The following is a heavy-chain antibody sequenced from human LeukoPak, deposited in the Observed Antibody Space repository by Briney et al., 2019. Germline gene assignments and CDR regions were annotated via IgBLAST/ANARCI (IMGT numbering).Heavy chain of an antibody. J-gene: IGHJ6*03. CDR2: ISGSGGTT. CDR3: AKEGPKSIAATGYYMDV. Sequence: GGSLRLSCAASGFTLSSNEMSWVRQAPGKGLEWVSAISGSGGTTYYADSVKGRFTISRDNSKNTLYLQMNSLRAEDTAVYYCAKEGPKSIAATGYYMDVWGKGTTVTISS. V-gene: IGHV3-23*01. CDR1: GFTLSSNE. D-gene: IGHD6-25*01.